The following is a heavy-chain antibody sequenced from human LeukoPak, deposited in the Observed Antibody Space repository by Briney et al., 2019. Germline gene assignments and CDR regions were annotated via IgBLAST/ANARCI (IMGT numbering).Heavy chain of an antibody. D-gene: IGHD6-6*01. J-gene: IGHJ4*02. Sequence: GGSLRLSCAASGFTFSSYAMHWVRQAPGKGLEWVAVISYDGSNKYYADSVKGRFTISRDNSKNTLYLQMNSLRAGDTAVYYCARSGYGSSSGPIDYWGQGTLVTVSS. CDR2: ISYDGSNK. CDR3: ARSGYGSSSGPIDY. V-gene: IGHV3-30*01. CDR1: GFTFSSYA.